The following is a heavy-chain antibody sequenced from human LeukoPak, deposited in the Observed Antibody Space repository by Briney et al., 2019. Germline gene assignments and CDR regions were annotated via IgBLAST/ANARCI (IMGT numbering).Heavy chain of an antibody. CDR1: GFNFSNFA. V-gene: IGHV3-23*01. Sequence: GGSLRLSCAGSGFNFSNFAMNWVRQTPEKGLEWVSFISGSGGSIHYGGSVKGRFTISRDNSKNMVYLQMSSLRPDDTAKYFCARELQFNPYVDTATINYYYGMDVWGQGTTVTVSS. CDR3: ARELQFNPYVDTATINYYYGMDV. D-gene: IGHD5-18*01. CDR2: ISGSGGSI. J-gene: IGHJ6*02.